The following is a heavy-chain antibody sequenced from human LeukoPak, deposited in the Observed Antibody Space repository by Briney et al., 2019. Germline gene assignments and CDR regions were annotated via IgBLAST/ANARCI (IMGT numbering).Heavy chain of an antibody. CDR2: INHSGST. J-gene: IGHJ5*02. CDR3: ARGGSGSYYRLDP. CDR1: GGSFSGYY. V-gene: IGHV4-34*01. Sequence: SETLSLTCAVYGGSFSGYYWSWIRQPPGKGLEWIGEINHSGSTNYNPSLKSQVTITVDTSKNQFSLTLSSVTAADTAVYYCARGGSGSYYRLDPWGQGTLVTVSS. D-gene: IGHD3-10*01.